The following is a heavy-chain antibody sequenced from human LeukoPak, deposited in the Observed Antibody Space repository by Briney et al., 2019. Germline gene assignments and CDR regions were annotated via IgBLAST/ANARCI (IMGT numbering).Heavy chain of an antibody. V-gene: IGHV1-69*13. Sequence: GASEKVSCKASGGTFSSYAISWVRQATGQGLEWMGGIIPIFGTANYAQKFQGRVTITADESTSTAYMELSSLRSEDTAVYYCAIGVTVGAIIPLDYWGQGTLVAVSS. CDR2: IIPIFGTA. CDR3: AIGVTVGAIIPLDY. D-gene: IGHD1-26*01. J-gene: IGHJ4*02. CDR1: GGTFSSYA.